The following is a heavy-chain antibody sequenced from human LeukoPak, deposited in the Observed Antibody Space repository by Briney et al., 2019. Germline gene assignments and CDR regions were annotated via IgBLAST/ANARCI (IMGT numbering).Heavy chain of an antibody. CDR2: ISSSSSYI. CDR1: GSTFSSYS. J-gene: IGHJ2*01. CDR3: ASYSYGGNFDWYFDL. V-gene: IGHV3-21*01. Sequence: PGGSLRLSCAASGSTFSSYSMNWVRQAPGKGLEWVSSISSSSSYIYYADSVKGRFTISRDNAKNSLYLQMNSLRAEDTAVYYCASYSYGGNFDWYFDLWGRGTLVTVSS. D-gene: IGHD4-23*01.